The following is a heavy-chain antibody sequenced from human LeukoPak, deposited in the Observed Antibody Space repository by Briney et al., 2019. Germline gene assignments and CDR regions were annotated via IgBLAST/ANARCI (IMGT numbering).Heavy chain of an antibody. CDR3: AGGYNYGFDY. CDR2: IQYDGSQK. CDR1: GVSFSGYA. V-gene: IGHV3-30*02. J-gene: IGHJ4*02. D-gene: IGHD5-24*01. Sequence: PGGSLRLSCAASGVSFSGYAMDWVRQAPGKGLEWVAFIQYDGSQKSYVDSVKGRFTISRDNSKNTLYLQMNSLRADDTALYYCAGGYNYGFDYWGQGTLVTVSS.